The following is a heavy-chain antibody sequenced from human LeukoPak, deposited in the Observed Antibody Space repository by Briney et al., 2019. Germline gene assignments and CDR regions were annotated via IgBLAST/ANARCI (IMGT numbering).Heavy chain of an antibody. CDR3: ARLTRRSGNYFDY. Sequence: SETLSLTCTVSGGSISSYYWSWIRQPPGKGLEWIGYIYYSGSTNYNPSLQSRVTISVDTSKSQFSLKLSSVTAADTAVYYCARLTRRSGNYFDYWGQGTLVTVSS. J-gene: IGHJ4*02. CDR1: GGSISSYY. CDR2: IYYSGST. V-gene: IGHV4-59*01. D-gene: IGHD1-1*01.